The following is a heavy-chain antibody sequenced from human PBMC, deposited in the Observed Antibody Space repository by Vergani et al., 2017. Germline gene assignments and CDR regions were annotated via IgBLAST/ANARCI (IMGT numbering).Heavy chain of an antibody. J-gene: IGHJ6*03. Sequence: EVQLVESGGGLVQPGRSLRLSCAASGFPFDDYAMHWARQAPGKGLEWVSGISWNSGSTGYADSVKGRFTISRDNAKKSLYLQMNSLRAEDTALYYCAKDNRYYDSSGYYFRDYYYMDVWGKGTTVTVSS. CDR1: GFPFDDYA. V-gene: IGHV3-9*01. CDR3: AKDNRYYDSSGYYFRDYYYMDV. CDR2: ISWNSGST. D-gene: IGHD3-22*01.